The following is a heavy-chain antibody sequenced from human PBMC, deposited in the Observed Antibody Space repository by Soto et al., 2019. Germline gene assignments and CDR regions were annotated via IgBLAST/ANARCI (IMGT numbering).Heavy chain of an antibody. CDR3: ARGGYCSSTSCFGSYYYYGMDV. CDR1: GGSFSGYY. Sequence: SETLSLTCAVYGGSFSGYYWSWIRQPPGKGLEWIGEINHSGSTNYNPSLKSRVTISVGTSKNQFSLKLSSVTAADTAVYYCARGGYCSSTSCFGSYYYYGMDVWGQGTTVTVSS. D-gene: IGHD2-2*01. V-gene: IGHV4-34*01. CDR2: INHSGST. J-gene: IGHJ6*02.